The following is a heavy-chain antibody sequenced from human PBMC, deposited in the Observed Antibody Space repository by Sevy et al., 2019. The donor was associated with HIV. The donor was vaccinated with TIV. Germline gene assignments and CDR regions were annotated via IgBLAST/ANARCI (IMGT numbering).Heavy chain of an antibody. J-gene: IGHJ4*02. CDR1: GGTISSLY. CDR3: EGENAWGKDYS. V-gene: IGHV4-59*08. Sequence: SETLSLTCTVSGGTISSLYWNWIRQPPGKGLEWIANIYYNGETNYNPSLRSRITISLNTSSNQVSLGLTSVTAADTAVYYCEGENAWGKDYSWGQGTLVTVSS. D-gene: IGHD3-16*01. CDR2: IYYNGET.